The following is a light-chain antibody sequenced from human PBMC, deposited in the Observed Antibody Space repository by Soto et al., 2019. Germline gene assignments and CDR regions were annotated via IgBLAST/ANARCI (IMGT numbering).Light chain of an antibody. Sequence: QSVLTQPASVSGSPGQSITISCTGNSSDVGDYNRVSWYQHHPGKAPKLMIFEVTNRPSGISDRFSGFKSGNTASLTISELQAEYEADYYCISYIPSTTTHWVFGGGTKLTVL. CDR1: SSDVGDYNR. J-gene: IGLJ3*02. V-gene: IGLV2-14*01. CDR3: ISYIPSTTTHWV. CDR2: EVT.